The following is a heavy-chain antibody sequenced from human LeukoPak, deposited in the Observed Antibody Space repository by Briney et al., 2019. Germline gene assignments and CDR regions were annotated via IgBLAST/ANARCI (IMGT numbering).Heavy chain of an antibody. V-gene: IGHV3-74*01. Sequence: GGSLRLSCAASGFTFSSYWMHWVRQAPGKGLVWVSRINSDGSSTSYADSVKGRFTISRDDAKNTLYLQMNGLRAEDTAVYYCAPSLYYYGSGSYYKGTDYWGQGTLVTVSS. J-gene: IGHJ4*02. CDR1: GFTFSSYW. CDR2: INSDGSST. D-gene: IGHD3-10*01. CDR3: APSLYYYGSGSYYKGTDY.